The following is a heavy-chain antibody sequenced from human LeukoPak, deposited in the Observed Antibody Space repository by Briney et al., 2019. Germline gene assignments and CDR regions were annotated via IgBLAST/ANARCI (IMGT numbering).Heavy chain of an antibody. J-gene: IGHJ5*02. CDR3: ARAKGLAGSYLDNWFDP. D-gene: IGHD1-26*01. Sequence: GGSLRLSCAASGFSFRRYDMHWVRQAPGKGLEWVAATSYDGTSELYADFIKGRFSISRDNSRNTLSLQMDTLRPEDTAIYYCARAKGLAGSYLDNWFDPWGQGTRVIVSS. V-gene: IGHV3-30*04. CDR2: TSYDGTSE. CDR1: GFSFRRYD.